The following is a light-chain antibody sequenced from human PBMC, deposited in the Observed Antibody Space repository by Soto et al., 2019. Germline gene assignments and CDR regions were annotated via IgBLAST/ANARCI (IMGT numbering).Light chain of an antibody. J-gene: IGKJ4*01. CDR3: QYRGIWPPGAT. CDR1: QSINNY. CDR2: DAS. Sequence: EIVLTQSPVTLSWSPGERATLSCRASQSINNYLAWYQQKPGQPPRLLIYDASNRATAIPVRFSGSGSGTDFTLTISSLEPEDSAVYYCQYRGIWPPGATFGGGTKVEIK. V-gene: IGKV3-11*01.